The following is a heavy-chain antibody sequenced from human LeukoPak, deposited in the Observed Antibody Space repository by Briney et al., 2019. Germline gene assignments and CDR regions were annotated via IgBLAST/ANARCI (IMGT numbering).Heavy chain of an antibody. CDR3: AKGNDFWSGYYSSLGWFDP. D-gene: IGHD3-3*01. Sequence: GGSLRLSCAASGFTFSSYAMSWVRQAPGKGLEWVSAISGSGGSTYYADSVKGRFTISRDNSKNTLYLQMNSLRAEDTAVYYCAKGNDFWSGYYSSLGWFDPWGQGTLVTVSS. CDR2: ISGSGGST. CDR1: GFTFSSYA. J-gene: IGHJ5*02. V-gene: IGHV3-23*01.